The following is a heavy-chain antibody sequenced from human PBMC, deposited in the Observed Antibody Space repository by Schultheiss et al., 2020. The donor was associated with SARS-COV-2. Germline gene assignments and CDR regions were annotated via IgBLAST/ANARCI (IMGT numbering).Heavy chain of an antibody. CDR1: GFSLSTSGVG. D-gene: IGHD2-2*01. V-gene: IGHV2-5*02. J-gene: IGHJ5*02. CDR3: ALFDCSSTSCYDGWFDP. Sequence: SGPTLVKPTPTLTLTCTFSGFSLSTSGVGVGWIRQPPGKALEWLALIYWDDDKRYNPSLKSRLTITKDTSKNQVVLTMTNMDPVDTATYYCALFDCSSTSCYDGWFDPWGQGTLVTVSS. CDR2: IYWDDDK.